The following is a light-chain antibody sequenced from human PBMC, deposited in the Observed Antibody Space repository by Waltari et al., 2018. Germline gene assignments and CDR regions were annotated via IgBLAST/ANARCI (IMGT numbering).Light chain of an antibody. CDR1: SREVGKYNL. V-gene: IGLV2-23*02. J-gene: IGLJ3*02. CDR3: CSYVRSTWV. Sequence: QSALTQPASVSGSPGQSITISCTGTSREVGKYNLVSRYQQHPGNSPKVMIYEVSKRPSGVSNRFSGSKSGNTASLTISGLQAEDEADYYCCSYVRSTWVFGGGTKLTVL. CDR2: EVS.